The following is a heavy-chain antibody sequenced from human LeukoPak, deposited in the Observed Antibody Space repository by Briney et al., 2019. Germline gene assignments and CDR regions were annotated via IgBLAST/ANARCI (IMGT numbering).Heavy chain of an antibody. Sequence: GGSLRLSCAASGFTFSSYAMSWVRQAPGKGLEWVSAISGSGGSTYYADSVKGRFTVSRDNSKNTLYLQMNSLRAEDTTVYYCAKASGQAGYCSSTSCHYTFDYWGQGTLVTVSS. CDR2: ISGSGGST. V-gene: IGHV3-23*01. CDR1: GFTFSSYA. D-gene: IGHD2-2*01. CDR3: AKASGQAGYCSSTSCHYTFDY. J-gene: IGHJ4*02.